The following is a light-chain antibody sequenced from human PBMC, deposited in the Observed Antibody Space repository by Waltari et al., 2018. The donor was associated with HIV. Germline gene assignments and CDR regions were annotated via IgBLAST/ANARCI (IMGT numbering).Light chain of an antibody. Sequence: AIRLTQSPSSFSASTGDRVTITWRASEGMRSYLGWYQQKPGKGTKLLIDAASTLQSGVPARFSGSGSGTDFTLTISGLQSEDFATYYCQQYYRYPRTFGQGTKVEIK. CDR2: AAS. CDR3: QQYYRYPRT. J-gene: IGKJ1*01. CDR1: EGMRSY. V-gene: IGKV1-8*01.